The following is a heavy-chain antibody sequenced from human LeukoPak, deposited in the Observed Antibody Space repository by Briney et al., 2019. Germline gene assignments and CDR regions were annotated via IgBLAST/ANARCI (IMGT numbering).Heavy chain of an antibody. J-gene: IGHJ4*02. CDR1: GFTFSSYA. V-gene: IGHV3-30-3*01. Sequence: GGSLRLSCAASGFTFSSYAMHWVRQAPGKGLEWVAVISYDGSNKYYADSVKGRFTISRDNSKNTLYLQMNSLRAEDTAVYYCALTFHGEWLFRKSFDYWGQGTLVTVSS. D-gene: IGHD6-19*01. CDR3: ALTFHGEWLFRKSFDY. CDR2: ISYDGSNK.